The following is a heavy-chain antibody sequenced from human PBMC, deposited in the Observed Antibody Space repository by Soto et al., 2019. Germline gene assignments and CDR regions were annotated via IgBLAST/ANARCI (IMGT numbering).Heavy chain of an antibody. V-gene: IGHV4-31*03. D-gene: IGHD2-21*02. CDR3: ARAKPNLAYCGGDCPDAFDI. CDR1: GGSISSGGYY. Sequence: LSLTCTVSGGSISSGGYYWSWIRQHPGKGLEWIGYIYYSGSTYYNPSLKSRVTISVDTSKNQFSLKLSSVTAADTAVYYCARAKPNLAYCGGDCPDAFDIWGQGTMVTVSS. CDR2: IYYSGST. J-gene: IGHJ3*02.